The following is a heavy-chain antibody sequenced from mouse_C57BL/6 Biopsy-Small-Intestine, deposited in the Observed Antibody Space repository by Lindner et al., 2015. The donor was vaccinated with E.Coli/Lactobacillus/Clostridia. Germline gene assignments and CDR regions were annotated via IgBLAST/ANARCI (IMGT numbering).Heavy chain of an antibody. CDR1: NTLTEDSM. J-gene: IGHJ1*01. CDR2: DPEHAKAI. CDR3: ASHLIRFLEYKPRGGMDL. D-gene: IGHD1-1*02. Sequence: SVKVSCKVSGNTLTEDSMHWVRQAPGKGLEWMGGFDPEHAKAIYAQNFQGRVTMTEDTSTDTGYMELRSLRSEDTAVYYCAASHLIRFLEYKPRGGMDLWGQGTTVTVSS. V-gene: IGHV1-83*01.